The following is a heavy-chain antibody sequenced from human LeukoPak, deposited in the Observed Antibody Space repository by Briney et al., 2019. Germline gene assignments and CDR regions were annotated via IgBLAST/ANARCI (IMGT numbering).Heavy chain of an antibody. Sequence: SETLSLTCTVSGGFISTYYWGWIRQPPGKGLEWIGSIYYSGSTYYNPSLKSRVTISVDTSKNQFSLKLSSVTAADTAVYYCARHARNWYYFDYWGQGTLVTVSS. J-gene: IGHJ4*02. CDR2: IYYSGST. D-gene: IGHD5-24*01. CDR3: ARHARNWYYFDY. V-gene: IGHV4-39*01. CDR1: GGFISTYY.